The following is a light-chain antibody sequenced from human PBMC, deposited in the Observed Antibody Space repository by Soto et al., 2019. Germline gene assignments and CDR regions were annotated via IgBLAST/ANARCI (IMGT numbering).Light chain of an antibody. CDR1: SSDVGGSNH. Sequence: QSALTQPASVSGSPGQSITISCTGTSSDVGGSNHVSWYQQHPGKAPKLMIYGVSNRPSGISNRVSGSKSGNTASLTISGLQAEGDADYYCSSYTSTALVFGGGTKVTVL. V-gene: IGLV2-14*01. CDR3: SSYTSTALV. J-gene: IGLJ2*01. CDR2: GVS.